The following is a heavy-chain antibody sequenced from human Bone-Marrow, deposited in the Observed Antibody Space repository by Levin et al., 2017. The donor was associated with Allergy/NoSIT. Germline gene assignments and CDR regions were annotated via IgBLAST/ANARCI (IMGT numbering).Heavy chain of an antibody. V-gene: IGHV3-53*01. CDR2: IYSVGST. J-gene: IGHJ4*02. D-gene: IGHD3-10*02. CDR1: GFTVNNNY. Sequence: EASVKVSCAASGFTVNNNYMTWVRQAPGKGLEWVSLIYSVGSTYYADSVKGRFTISRDSSKNTVYLQMNNLRAEDTAVYYCARNVPVTDLGYWGQGTLVTVSS. CDR3: ARNVPVTDLGY.